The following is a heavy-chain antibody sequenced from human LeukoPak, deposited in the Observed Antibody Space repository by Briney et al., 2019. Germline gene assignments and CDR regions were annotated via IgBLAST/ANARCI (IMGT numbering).Heavy chain of an antibody. CDR2: ISSSSSYI. CDR3: ARGTPYYDYVWGSYRYVGFDY. Sequence: GGSLRLSCAASGFTFSSYSMNWVRQAPGKGLEWVSSISSSSSYIYYADSVKGRFTISGDNAKNSLYLQMNSLRAEDTAVYYCARGTPYYDYVWGSYRYVGFDYWGQGTLVTVSS. D-gene: IGHD3-16*02. CDR1: GFTFSSYS. V-gene: IGHV3-21*01. J-gene: IGHJ4*02.